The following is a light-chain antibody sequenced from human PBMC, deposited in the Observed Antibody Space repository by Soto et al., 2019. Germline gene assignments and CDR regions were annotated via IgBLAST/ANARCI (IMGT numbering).Light chain of an antibody. CDR1: QSVSGN. V-gene: IGKV3-15*01. CDR3: PQNNNWPPT. CDR2: GAS. Sequence: EIVMTQSPATLSVSPGERATLSCRASQSVSGNLAWYQQKPGQAPRLLIYGASTRATGIPARFSGSGSGIDFTLTISSLQSEDFAHYYCPQNNNWPPTCGQGTRLEI. J-gene: IGKJ5*01.